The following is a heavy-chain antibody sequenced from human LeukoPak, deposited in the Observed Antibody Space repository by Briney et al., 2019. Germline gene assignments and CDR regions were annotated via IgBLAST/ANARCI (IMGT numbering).Heavy chain of an antibody. D-gene: IGHD4-17*01. V-gene: IGHV3-66*01. J-gene: IGHJ6*02. CDR3: ARGIFGDYGSHYYYGMDV. CDR1: GFTFSSYW. CDR2: IYSGGST. Sequence: GGSLRLSCAASGFTFSSYWMHWVRQAPGKGLEWVSVIYSGGSTYYADSVKGRFTISRDNSKNTLYLQMNSLRAEDTAVYYCARGIFGDYGSHYYYGMDVWGQGTTVTVSS.